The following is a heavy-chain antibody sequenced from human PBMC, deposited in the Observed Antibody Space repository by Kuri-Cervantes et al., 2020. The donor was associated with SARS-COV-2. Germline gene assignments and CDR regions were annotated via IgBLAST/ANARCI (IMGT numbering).Heavy chain of an antibody. CDR3: ARIQSYAFWSGYYCDY. V-gene: IGHV2-26*01. D-gene: IGHD3-3*01. Sequence: SGVTLAKLTETLTLTCTVSRVSLSAAEMGVSWIRQPPGKALEWLAHIFPNDEESYSTSLKSRLTISKDTSKSQVVLTMTNMDPVDTATYYCARIQSYAFWSGYYCDYWGQGLLVTVSS. J-gene: IGHJ4*02. CDR2: IFPNDEE. CDR1: RVSLSAAEMG.